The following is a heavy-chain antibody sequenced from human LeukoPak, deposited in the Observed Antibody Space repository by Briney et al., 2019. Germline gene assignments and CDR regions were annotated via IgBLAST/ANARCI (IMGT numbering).Heavy chain of an antibody. CDR3: ARTPYLSSPTTNYYYYYYMDV. CDR1: GGSISSYY. J-gene: IGHJ6*03. V-gene: IGHV4-4*07. D-gene: IGHD6-13*01. CDR2: IYTSGST. Sequence: PSETLSLTRTVPGGSISSYYWSWIRQPAGKGLEWIGRIYTSGSTNYNPSLKSRVTMSVDTSKNQFSLKLSSVTAADTAVYYCARTPYLSSPTTNYYYYYYMDVWGKGTTVTVSS.